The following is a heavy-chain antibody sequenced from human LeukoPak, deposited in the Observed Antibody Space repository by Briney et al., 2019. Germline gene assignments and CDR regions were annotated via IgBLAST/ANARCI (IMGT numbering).Heavy chain of an antibody. D-gene: IGHD6-13*01. V-gene: IGHV3-30*02. J-gene: IGHJ4*02. CDR1: GFTFSSYG. Sequence: GGSLRLSCAASGFTFSSYGMHWVRQAPGKGLEWVAFIRYDGSNKYYADSVKGRLTISRDNSKNTLYLQMNSLRAEDTAVYYCAKAVSSSWYFDYWGQGTLVTVSS. CDR2: IRYDGSNK. CDR3: AKAVSSSWYFDY.